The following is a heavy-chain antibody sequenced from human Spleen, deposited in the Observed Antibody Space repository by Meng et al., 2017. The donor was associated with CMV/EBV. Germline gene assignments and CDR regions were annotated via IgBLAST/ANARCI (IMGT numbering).Heavy chain of an antibody. D-gene: IGHD6-13*01. J-gene: IGHJ4*02. Sequence: ASVKVSCKVSGNTLIEISRHWVRQAPGKGLEWVGAFDPEDGETIYAQKFQGRVTMTRDTSTSTVYMDLSSLRSEDTAVYYCARAYGSNWIYWGQGTRVTVSS. CDR2: FDPEDGET. CDR1: GNTLIEIS. CDR3: ARAYGSNWIY. V-gene: IGHV1-24*01.